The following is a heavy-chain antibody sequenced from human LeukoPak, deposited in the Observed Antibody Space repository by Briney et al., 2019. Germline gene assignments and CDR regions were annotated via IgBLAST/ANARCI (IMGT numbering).Heavy chain of an antibody. J-gene: IGHJ4*02. V-gene: IGHV3-23*01. Sequence: GALRLSCAAAGFTFSSDAMSWVRQAAGKVLEWVAAISGSGGSTYYADSVKGRFTISSDNSKNTLYLQMKRLRAADTAVYYCAKGPFFGALLWFGELLWYDYWGQGTLVTVSS. D-gene: IGHD3-10*01. CDR1: GFTFSSDA. CDR3: AKGPFFGALLWFGELLWYDY. CDR2: ISGSGGST.